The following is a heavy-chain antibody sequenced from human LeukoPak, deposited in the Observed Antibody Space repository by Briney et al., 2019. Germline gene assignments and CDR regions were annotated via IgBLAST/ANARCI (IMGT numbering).Heavy chain of an antibody. V-gene: IGHV4-39*01. CDR2: INYSGST. Sequence: SETLSLTCTVFGGSISTSNYYWGWIRQPPGKGLEWIGSINYSGSTYYNPSLTSRVTISVDTSKNQFSLKLNSVTAADTAVYYCATQQCSGGSCYSRAIWFDPWGQGTLVTVSS. CDR1: GGSISTSNYY. CDR3: ATQQCSGGSCYSRAIWFDP. D-gene: IGHD2-15*01. J-gene: IGHJ5*02.